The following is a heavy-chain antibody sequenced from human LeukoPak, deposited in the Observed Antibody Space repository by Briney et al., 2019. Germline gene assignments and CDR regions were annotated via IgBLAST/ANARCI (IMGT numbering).Heavy chain of an antibody. V-gene: IGHV3-7*01. CDR1: GFTFSNYA. CDR3: VRDRRPRGGDRFYDY. D-gene: IGHD2-21*02. J-gene: IGHJ4*02. CDR2: IKKDGSEK. Sequence: PGGSLRLSCAASGFTFSNYAMSWVRQAPGKGLEWVANIKKDGSEKSYVASVKGRFAISRDNDVNSLYLELNSLRVDDMAMYFCVRDRRPRGGDRFYDYWGQGTMVTVSS.